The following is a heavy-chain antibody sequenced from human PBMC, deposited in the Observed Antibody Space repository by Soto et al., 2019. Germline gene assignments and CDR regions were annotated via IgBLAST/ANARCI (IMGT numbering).Heavy chain of an antibody. CDR1: GGSISGYY. V-gene: IGHV4-59*01. Sequence: SETLSLTCAVSGGSISGYYWSWIRLPPGKGLEWIGNIFYTGSTTYHPSLKSRVTISLDTSKTQFSLKLSAVTAADTAVYYCARKKGVSYSYGMDVCGQGTTVTVSS. J-gene: IGHJ6*02. CDR3: ARKKGVSYSYGMDV. CDR2: IFYTGST.